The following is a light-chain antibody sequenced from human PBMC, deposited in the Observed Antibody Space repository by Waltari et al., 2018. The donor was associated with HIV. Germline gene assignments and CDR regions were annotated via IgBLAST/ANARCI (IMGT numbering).Light chain of an antibody. Sequence: DIQMTQSPSTLSASVGDRVTITCRASQSIGNLLAWYQQKPGKAPKLLIYKASSLESGVPLRFSGSGSGTEFTLTISSLQPDDFATYFCQQYSTYAAFGQGTRLEIK. J-gene: IGKJ5*01. V-gene: IGKV1-5*03. CDR1: QSIGNL. CDR2: KAS. CDR3: QQYSTYAA.